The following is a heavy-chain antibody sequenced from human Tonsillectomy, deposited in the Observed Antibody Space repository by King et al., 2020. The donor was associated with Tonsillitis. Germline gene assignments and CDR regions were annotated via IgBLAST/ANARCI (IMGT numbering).Heavy chain of an antibody. V-gene: IGHV4-39*01. CDR1: GGSISSSSYY. CDR3: ARHIGSGWQQLVSPYVDY. Sequence: QLQESGPGLVKPSETLSLTCTVSGGSISSSSYYGGWIRQPPGKGLEWIGSIYYSGSTYYNPSLKSRVTISVDTSKNQFSLKLSSVTAADTAVYYCARHIGSGWQQLVSPYVDYWGQGTLVTVSS. J-gene: IGHJ4*02. D-gene: IGHD6-13*01. CDR2: IYYSGST.